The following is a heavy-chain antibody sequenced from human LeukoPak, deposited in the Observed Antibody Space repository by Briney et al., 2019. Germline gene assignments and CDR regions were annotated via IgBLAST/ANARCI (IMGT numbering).Heavy chain of an antibody. CDR2: FDPEDGET. J-gene: IGHJ4*02. CDR3: AREESIGRYQFLHDY. V-gene: IGHV1-24*01. Sequence: ASVKVSCKVSGYTLTELSMHWVRQAPGKGLEWMGGFDPEDGETIYAQKLQGRVTLSTDTSTSTAYMELRSLTSDDTAVYYCAREESIGRYQFLHDYWGQGTLVTVSS. CDR1: GYTLTELS. D-gene: IGHD1-26*01.